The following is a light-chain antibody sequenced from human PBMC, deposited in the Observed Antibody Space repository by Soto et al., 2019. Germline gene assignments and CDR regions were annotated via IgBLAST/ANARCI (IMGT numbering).Light chain of an antibody. J-gene: IGKJ1*01. Sequence: EVVLTQSPATLSLSPGELATLSCRASQSISQSLAWYQQRPGQSPRLLIYDASSRATGIPDRFSGSGSGTEFTLTIDSLEPEDFATYYCQHYGSSPRAFGQVTKV. CDR2: DAS. V-gene: IGKV3-20*01. CDR1: QSISQS. CDR3: QHYGSSPRA.